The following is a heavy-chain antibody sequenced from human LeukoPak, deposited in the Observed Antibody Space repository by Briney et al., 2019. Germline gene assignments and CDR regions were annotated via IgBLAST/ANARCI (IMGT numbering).Heavy chain of an antibody. CDR1: GFTFSSYE. CDR3: AREKLAAAGRNWFDP. V-gene: IGHV3-48*03. CDR2: ISSSGSTI. Sequence: GGSLRLSCAASGFTFSSYEMNWVRQAPGKGLEWVSYISSSGSTIYYADSVKGRYTISRDNAKNSLYLQMNSLRAEDTAVYYCAREKLAAAGRNWFDPWGQGTLVTVSS. D-gene: IGHD6-13*01. J-gene: IGHJ5*02.